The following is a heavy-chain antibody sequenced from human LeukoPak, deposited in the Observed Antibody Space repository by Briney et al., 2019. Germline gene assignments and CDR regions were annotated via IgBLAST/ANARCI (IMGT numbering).Heavy chain of an antibody. Sequence: ASVKASYKPSGYTFTSYGISRMRQAPGQGLEWMGWISAYNGNTNYAQKLQGRVTMTTDTSTSTAYMELRSLRSDDTAVYYCARDRGHIVVVSAFDYWGQGTLVTVSS. CDR2: ISAYNGNT. D-gene: IGHD2-21*02. J-gene: IGHJ4*02. CDR3: ARDRGHIVVVSAFDY. CDR1: GYTFTSYG. V-gene: IGHV1-18*01.